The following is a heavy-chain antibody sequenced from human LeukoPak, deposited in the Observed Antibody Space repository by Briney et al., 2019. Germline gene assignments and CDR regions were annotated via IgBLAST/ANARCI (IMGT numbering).Heavy chain of an antibody. CDR1: GYTFTDYC. D-gene: IGHD6-19*01. J-gene: IGHJ6*02. Sequence: ALVKVSCKASGYTFTDYCIHWVRQAPGQGLEWMGWINPNSGGTNYAQKFRGRVTMTRDTSISTAYMELSRLRSDDTAVYFCARKDIAVAGLHYYGMDVWGQGTTVTVSS. CDR2: INPNSGGT. CDR3: ARKDIAVAGLHYYGMDV. V-gene: IGHV1-2*02.